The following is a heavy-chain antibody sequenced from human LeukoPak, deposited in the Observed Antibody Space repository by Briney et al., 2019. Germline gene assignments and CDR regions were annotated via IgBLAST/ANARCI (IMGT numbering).Heavy chain of an antibody. CDR2: ITWNSDNI. J-gene: IGHJ6*02. V-gene: IGHV3-9*01. CDR1: GFTFDDYG. Sequence: GRSLRLSCAASGFTFDDYGMHWVRQAPGKGLEWVSGITWNSDNIGYADSVKGRFTISRHSSKNTLYLQMNSLRAEDTAVYYCARDSGSYLDYYYGMDVWGQGTTVTVSS. CDR3: ARDSGSYLDYYYGMDV. D-gene: IGHD1-26*01.